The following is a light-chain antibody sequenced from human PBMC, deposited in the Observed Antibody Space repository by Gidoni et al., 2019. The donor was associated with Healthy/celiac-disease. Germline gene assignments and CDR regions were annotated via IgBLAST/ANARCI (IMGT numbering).Light chain of an antibody. CDR1: QSLLHSNGYNY. CDR2: LGS. CDR3: MQALQTPGT. Sequence: DIVMTQSPLSLPVTPGEPAYISCRSSQSLLHSNGYNYLDWYLQKPGQSQQLLIYLGSNRASGVPDRFSGSGSGTEFTLKISRVEDEDVGVYYCMQALQTPGTFGQGTKLEIK. V-gene: IGKV2-28*01. J-gene: IGKJ2*01.